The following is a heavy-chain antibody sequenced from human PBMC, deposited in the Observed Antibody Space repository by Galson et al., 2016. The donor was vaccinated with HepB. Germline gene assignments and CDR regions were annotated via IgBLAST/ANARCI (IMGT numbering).Heavy chain of an antibody. CDR3: VRDGGGRGSNNSWYGWFDP. V-gene: IGHV3-30-3*01. CDR1: GFTFSFYT. CDR2: ISNDGTLK. J-gene: IGHJ5*02. D-gene: IGHD2-2*01. Sequence: SLRLSCAASGFTFSFYTMHWVRQAPGKGLEWVGLISNDGTLKYYADSVKGRFTISRDNSKNTLDVQMTSLTPEDTAVYFCVRDGGGRGSNNSWYGWFDPWGQGTLVTVSS.